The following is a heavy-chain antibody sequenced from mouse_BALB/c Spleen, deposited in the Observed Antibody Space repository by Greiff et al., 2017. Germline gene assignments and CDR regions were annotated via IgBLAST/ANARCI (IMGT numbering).Heavy chain of an antibody. CDR1: GYTFTSYW. CDR2: IYPGNSDT. CDR3: TRRGGYYPFDN. V-gene: IGHV1-5*01. D-gene: IGHD2-3*01. Sequence: DVKLQESGTVLARPGASVKMSCKASGYTFTSYWMHWVKQRPGQGLEWIGAIYPGNSDTSYNQKFNGKAKLTAVTSTSTAYMELSSLTNVDSAVYYCTRRGGYYPFDNWGQGTTLTVSS. J-gene: IGHJ2*01.